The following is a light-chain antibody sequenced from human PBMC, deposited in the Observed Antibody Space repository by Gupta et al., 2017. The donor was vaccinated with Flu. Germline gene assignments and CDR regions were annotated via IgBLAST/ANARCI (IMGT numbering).Light chain of an antibody. CDR1: CGHSSYA. CDR3: QTWGTGIQVV. Sequence: QLVLTQSPSASASLGASVKLTCTLSCGHSSYAIAWHQQQPEKGPRYLMKLNSDGSHSKGDGIPDRFSGSSSGAERYLTISSLQSEDEADYYCQTWGTGIQVVFGGGTKLTVL. J-gene: IGLJ2*01. V-gene: IGLV4-69*01. CDR2: LNSDGSH.